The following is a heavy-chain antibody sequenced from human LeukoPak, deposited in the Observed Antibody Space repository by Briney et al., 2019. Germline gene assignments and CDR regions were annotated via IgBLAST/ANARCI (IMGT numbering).Heavy chain of an antibody. Sequence: PGGSLRLSCAASGFTFSSYSMNWVRQAPGKGLEWVSYISSSSSTIYYADSVKGRFTISRDNAKNSLYLQMNSLRAEDTAVYYCARDVTMVPYWGQGTLVTVSS. CDR1: GFTFSSYS. D-gene: IGHD3-10*01. CDR2: ISSSSSTI. V-gene: IGHV3-48*04. J-gene: IGHJ4*02. CDR3: ARDVTMVPY.